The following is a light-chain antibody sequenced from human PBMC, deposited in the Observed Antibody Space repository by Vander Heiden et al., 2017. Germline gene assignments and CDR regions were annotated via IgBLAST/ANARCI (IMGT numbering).Light chain of an antibody. CDR2: GNS. J-gene: IGLJ3*02. Sequence: QSVLTQPPSVSGAPGQTVTISCTGGSSNIGARYDVLWYQQLPGTAPKLLIYGNSDRPSGVPDRFSVSKSDTSGSLAITGLQAEDEADYYCQCYDISLSAWVFGGGTRLTVL. CDR3: QCYDISLSAWV. V-gene: IGLV1-40*01. CDR1: SSNIGARYD.